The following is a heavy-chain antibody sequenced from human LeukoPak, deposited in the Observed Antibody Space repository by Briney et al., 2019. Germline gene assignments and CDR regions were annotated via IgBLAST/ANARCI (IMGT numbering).Heavy chain of an antibody. V-gene: IGHV4-61*02. CDR1: GGSISSGRYY. J-gene: IGHJ4*02. D-gene: IGHD5-24*01. CDR3: ARDSLVEMATITDY. CDR2: IYTSGST. Sequence: SETLSLTCTVAGGSISSGRYYWSWIRQPAGKGLDWIGRIYTSGSTNYNPSLKSRVTISVDTSKNQFSLELSSVTAAGTAVYYCARDSLVEMATITDYWGQGTLVTVSS.